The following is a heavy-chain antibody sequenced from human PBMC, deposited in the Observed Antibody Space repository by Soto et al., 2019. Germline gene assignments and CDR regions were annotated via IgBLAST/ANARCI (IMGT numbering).Heavy chain of an antibody. CDR2: IYYSGST. J-gene: IGHJ5*02. Sequence: SETLSLTCTVSGGSISSYYWSWIRQPPGKGLEWIGYIYYSGSTNYNPSLKSRVTISVDTSKNQFSLKLSSVTAADTAVYYCARGSGGGSYLNWFDPWGQGTLVTVSS. V-gene: IGHV4-59*01. CDR1: GGSISSYY. CDR3: ARGSGGGSYLNWFDP. D-gene: IGHD1-26*01.